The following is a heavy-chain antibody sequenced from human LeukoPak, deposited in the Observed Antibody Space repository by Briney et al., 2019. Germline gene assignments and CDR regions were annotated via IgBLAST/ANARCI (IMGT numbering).Heavy chain of an antibody. J-gene: IGHJ6*03. Sequence: SETLSLTCTVSGGSISSYYWTWIRQPPGKGLEWIGYIYSSGSTNYNPSLKSRVTISVDTSKNQFSLKLSSVTAADTAVYYCARHYSSSWYEYYYYYMDVWGKGTMVTVSS. CDR3: ARHYSSSWYEYYYYYMDV. CDR1: GGSISSYY. D-gene: IGHD6-13*01. CDR2: IYSSGST. V-gene: IGHV4-59*08.